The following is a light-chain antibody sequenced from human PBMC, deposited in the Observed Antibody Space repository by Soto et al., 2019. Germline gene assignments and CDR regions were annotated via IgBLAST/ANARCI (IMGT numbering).Light chain of an antibody. CDR2: DAS. V-gene: IGKV3-11*01. J-gene: IGKJ1*01. CDR1: QSVSSY. Sequence: EIVLTQSPATLSLSPGERATLSCRASQSVSSYLAWYQQKPGQAPRLLIYDASNRATGIPARFSGSGSGTDLTLTISSLEPEDFAVYYCQQRSKWPLWTFGQGNKVEIK. CDR3: QQRSKWPLWT.